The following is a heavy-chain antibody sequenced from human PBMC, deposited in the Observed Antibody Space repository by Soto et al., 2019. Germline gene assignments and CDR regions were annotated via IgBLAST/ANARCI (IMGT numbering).Heavy chain of an antibody. J-gene: IGHJ6*02. V-gene: IGHV1-69*01. Sequence: QVQLVQSGAEVKKPGSSVKVSCKASGGTFSSYAISWVRQAPGQGLEWMGGIIPISETTNYEQKFQGRVTITADESKSTAYMELSSLRSEDTAVYYCARSQGSSTSLEIYYYYYYGMAVWGQGTTVTVSS. CDR2: IIPISETT. CDR3: ARSQGSSTSLEIYYYYYYGMAV. CDR1: GGTFSSYA. D-gene: IGHD2-2*01.